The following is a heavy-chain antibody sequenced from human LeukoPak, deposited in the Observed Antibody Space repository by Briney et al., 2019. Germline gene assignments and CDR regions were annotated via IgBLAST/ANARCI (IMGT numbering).Heavy chain of an antibody. V-gene: IGHV3-7*01. J-gene: IGHJ6*03. CDR2: IKQDGIEK. D-gene: IGHD1-1*01. Sequence: QPGGPLRLSCAASGFTISSYWMSWVRQAPGKGREWVANIKQDGIEKYYVDSVKGRFTIYRDNAKNSLYLQMNSLRAEDTAVYYCARCPLRSYNYYYYYMDVWGKGTTVTVPS. CDR3: ARCPLRSYNYYYYYMDV. CDR1: GFTISSYW.